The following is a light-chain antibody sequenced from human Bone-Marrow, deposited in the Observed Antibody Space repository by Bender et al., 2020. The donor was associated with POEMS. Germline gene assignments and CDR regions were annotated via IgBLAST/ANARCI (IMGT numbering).Light chain of an antibody. Sequence: SREVTQPPSVSVSPGQTATITCSGDKLGDYFVSWYQQKPGQSPMLVIYQDKKRPSGIPGRFSGSTSGNTATLTISGLHSEDEADYYCVAWDDTLNGWVFGGGTKLTVL. CDR3: VAWDDTLNGWV. V-gene: IGLV3-1*01. CDR2: QDK. J-gene: IGLJ2*01. CDR1: KLGDYF.